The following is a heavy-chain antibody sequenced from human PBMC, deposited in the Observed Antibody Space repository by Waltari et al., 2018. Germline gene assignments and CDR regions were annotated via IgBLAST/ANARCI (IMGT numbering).Heavy chain of an antibody. D-gene: IGHD6-19*01. CDR2: IKQDGSEK. V-gene: IGHV3-7*04. J-gene: IGHJ3*02. CDR1: GFTFGSYW. Sequence: EVQLVESGGGLVQPGGSLRLSCAASGFTFGSYWMSWVRQAPGKGLEWVANIKQDGSEKYYVDSVKGRFTISRDNAKNSLYLQMNSLRAEDTAVYYCARVPYSSGYDAFDIWGQGTMVTVSS. CDR3: ARVPYSSGYDAFDI.